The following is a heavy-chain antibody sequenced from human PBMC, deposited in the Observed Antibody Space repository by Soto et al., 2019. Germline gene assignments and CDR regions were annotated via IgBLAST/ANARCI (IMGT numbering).Heavy chain of an antibody. Sequence: QVQLVQSGAEVKKPGASVKVSCKASGYTFTSYGISWVRQAPGQGLEWMGWISVYNGTTKYAQKLQGRATMTTDTSTCRAYMLLRCLRSVARDVYYCVRDLLLSRIDCWGEGTLVT. CDR3: VRDLLLSRIDC. J-gene: IGHJ4*02. CDR1: GYTFTSYG. V-gene: IGHV1-18*01. D-gene: IGHD1-26*01. CDR2: ISVYNGTT.